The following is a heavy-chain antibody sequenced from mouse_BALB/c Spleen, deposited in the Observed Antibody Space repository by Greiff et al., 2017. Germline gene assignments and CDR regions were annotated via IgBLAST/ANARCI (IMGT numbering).Heavy chain of an antibody. Sequence: EVKLVESGAELVKPGASVKLSCTASGFNIKDTYMHWVKQRPEQGLEWIGRIDPANGNTKYDPKFQGKATITADTSSNTAYLQLSSLTSEDTAVYYCARSGGNYEFYYAMDYWGQGTSVTVSS. V-gene: IGHV14-3*02. J-gene: IGHJ4*01. CDR2: IDPANGNT. CDR3: ARSGGNYEFYYAMDY. CDR1: GFNIKDTY. D-gene: IGHD2-1*01.